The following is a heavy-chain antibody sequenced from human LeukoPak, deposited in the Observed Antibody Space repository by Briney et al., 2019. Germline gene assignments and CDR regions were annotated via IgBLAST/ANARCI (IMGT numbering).Heavy chain of an antibody. CDR1: GGSISSYY. CDR2: IYYSGST. V-gene: IGHV4-59*12. CDR3: ARPMTPWPPRYGSGSSNAFDI. J-gene: IGHJ3*02. D-gene: IGHD3-10*01. Sequence: SETLSLTCTVSGGSISSYYWSWIRQPPGKGLEWIGYIYYSGSTNYNPSLKSRVTISVDTSKNQFSLKLSSVTAADTAVYYCARPMTPWPPRYGSGSSNAFDIWGQGTMVTVSS.